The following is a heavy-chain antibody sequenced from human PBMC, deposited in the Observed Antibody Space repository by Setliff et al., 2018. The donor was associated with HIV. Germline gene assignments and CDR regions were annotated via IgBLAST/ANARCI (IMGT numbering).Heavy chain of an antibody. V-gene: IGHV1-18*01. Sequence: GASVKVSCKASGYMFTSYGIGWVRQAPGQGLEWMGWISTYNGNTNYAPQFQGRVSVTTDTATTTVHMELRSLRSDDTAMYYCARVPSGAAGLVRAGFYFWGQGTLVTVSS. CDR3: ARVPSGAAGLVRAGFYF. CDR2: ISTYNGNT. D-gene: IGHD6-25*01. J-gene: IGHJ4*01. CDR1: GYMFTSYG.